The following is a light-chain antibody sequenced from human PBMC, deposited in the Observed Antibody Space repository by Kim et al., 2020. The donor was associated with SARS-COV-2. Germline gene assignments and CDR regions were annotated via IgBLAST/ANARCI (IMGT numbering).Light chain of an antibody. J-gene: IGLJ1*01. Sequence: GKAASISCGGDNIRIKTVHWYQQKSGQAPVLVIYYNNDRPSGIPERFSGSSSGNTATLTISRVEAGDEADYYCQVWDGSSDHPLYVFGTGTKVTVL. V-gene: IGLV3-21*04. CDR2: YNN. CDR3: QVWDGSSDHPLYV. CDR1: NIRIKT.